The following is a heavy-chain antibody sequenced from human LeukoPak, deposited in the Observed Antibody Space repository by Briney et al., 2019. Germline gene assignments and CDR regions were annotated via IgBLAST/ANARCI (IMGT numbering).Heavy chain of an antibody. D-gene: IGHD6-13*01. V-gene: IGHV3-21*01. CDR2: ITSSNNHV. CDR1: GFTFNNYS. J-gene: IGHJ4*02. CDR3: ARDLMGIAYRGAFYY. Sequence: GGSLRLSCIVSGFTFNNYSMNWVRQGPGKGLEWVSSITSSNNHVYYADSVEGRFTISRDNAKKSLFLQMNGLRVEDTAVYYCARDLMGIAYRGAFYYWGQGTLVTVSS.